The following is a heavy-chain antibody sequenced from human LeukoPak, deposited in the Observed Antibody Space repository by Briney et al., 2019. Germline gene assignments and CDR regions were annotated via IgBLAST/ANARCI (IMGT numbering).Heavy chain of an antibody. Sequence: GASVKVSCKASGYTFTGYYMHWVRQAPGQGLEWMGRINPNSGGTNYAQKFQGRVTMTRDTSISTAYMELSRLRSDDTAVYYCARGGYYYDSSGPSGNAFDIWGQGTMVTVSS. CDR3: ARGGYYYDSSGPSGNAFDI. V-gene: IGHV1-2*06. D-gene: IGHD3-22*01. CDR1: GYTFTGYY. J-gene: IGHJ3*02. CDR2: INPNSGGT.